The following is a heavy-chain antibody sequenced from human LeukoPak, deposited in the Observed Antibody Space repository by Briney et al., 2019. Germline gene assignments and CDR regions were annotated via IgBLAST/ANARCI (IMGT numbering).Heavy chain of an antibody. CDR3: ARDQLAYSGYDTLFDY. D-gene: IGHD5-12*01. CDR1: GFTSNSYA. Sequence: GGSLRLSCAASGFTSNSYAIHWVRQAPGKGLEWVAVISYDGSNKYYAEPVKGRFTISRDNSKNTLYLQLNSLRPDDTAVYYCARDQLAYSGYDTLFDYWGQGTLVTVSS. CDR2: ISYDGSNK. J-gene: IGHJ4*02. V-gene: IGHV3-30*04.